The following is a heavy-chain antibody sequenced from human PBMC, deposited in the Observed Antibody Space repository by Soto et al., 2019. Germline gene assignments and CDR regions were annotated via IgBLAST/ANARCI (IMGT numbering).Heavy chain of an antibody. CDR3: ARPQYYDFWSGYYTHYYYYYMDV. Sequence: GGSLRLSCAASGFNFSSYSMNWVRQAPGKGLEWVSSISSSSSYIYYADSVKGRFTISRDNAKNSLYLQMNSLRAEDTAVYYCARPQYYDFWSGYYTHYYYYYMDVWGKGTTVTVSS. D-gene: IGHD3-3*01. V-gene: IGHV3-21*01. CDR2: ISSSSSYI. CDR1: GFNFSSYS. J-gene: IGHJ6*03.